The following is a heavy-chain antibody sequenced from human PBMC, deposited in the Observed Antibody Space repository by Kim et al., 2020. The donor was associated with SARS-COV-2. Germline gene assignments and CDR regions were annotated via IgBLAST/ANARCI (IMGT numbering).Heavy chain of an antibody. Sequence: KRRFTLSRENSKNPLYLQMNSRRAEDTAVYYCARDGRDGYNRGAFDYWGQGTLVTVSS. CDR3: ARDGRDGYNRGAFDY. J-gene: IGHJ4*02. D-gene: IGHD5-12*01. V-gene: IGHV3-30*01.